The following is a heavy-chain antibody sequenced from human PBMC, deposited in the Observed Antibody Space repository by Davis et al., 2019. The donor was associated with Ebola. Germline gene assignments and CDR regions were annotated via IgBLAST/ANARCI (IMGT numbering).Heavy chain of an antibody. D-gene: IGHD4-11*01. J-gene: IGHJ6*02. CDR3: ASGSNYQYYYYGMDV. CDR1: GGSISSSY. V-gene: IGHV4-59*12. CDR2: MYYSGST. Sequence: SETLSLTCTVSGGSISSSYWSWIRQPPEKGLEWIGYMYYSGSTNYNPSLKSRVTISVDTSKNQFSLKLSSVTAADTAVYYCASGSNYQYYYYGMDVWGQGTTVTVSS.